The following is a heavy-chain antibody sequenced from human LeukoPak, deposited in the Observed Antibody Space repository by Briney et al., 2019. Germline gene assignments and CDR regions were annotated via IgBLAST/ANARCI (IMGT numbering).Heavy chain of an antibody. CDR1: GFTFSSYG. D-gene: IGHD3-10*01. CDR2: IWYGGSNK. Sequence: GGSLRLSCAASGFTFSSYGMHWVRQAPGKGLEGVAVIWYGGSNKYYADSVKGRFTISRDNSKNTLYLQMNSLRAEDTAVYYCAKSTNYYGSGSRPYYFDYWGQGTLVTVSS. CDR3: AKSTNYYGSGSRPYYFDY. V-gene: IGHV3-30*02. J-gene: IGHJ4*02.